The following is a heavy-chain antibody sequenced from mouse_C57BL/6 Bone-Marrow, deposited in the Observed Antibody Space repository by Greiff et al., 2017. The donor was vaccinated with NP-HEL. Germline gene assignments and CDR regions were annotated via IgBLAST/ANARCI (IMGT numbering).Heavy chain of an antibody. CDR3: ARSYYGSSFYWYFDV. Sequence: QVQLQQSGAELVKPGASVKLSCKASGYTFTSYWMQWVKQRPGQGLEWIGEIDPSDSYTNYNQKFKGKATLPVDTSSSTAYMQLSSLTSEDSAVYYCARSYYGSSFYWYFDVWGTGTTVTVSS. D-gene: IGHD1-1*01. V-gene: IGHV1-50*01. J-gene: IGHJ1*03. CDR2: IDPSDSYT. CDR1: GYTFTSYW.